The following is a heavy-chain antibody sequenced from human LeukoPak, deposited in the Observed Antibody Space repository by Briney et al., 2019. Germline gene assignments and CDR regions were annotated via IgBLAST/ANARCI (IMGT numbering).Heavy chain of an antibody. Sequence: PGGSLRLSCAASGFTFSTYSMNWVRQAPGKGLEWVSCISSGNSYIYYADSLKGRFTISRDNARNSLYLQMNSLRAEDTAVYYCARDYGSGRWDYYMDVWGKGTTVTVSS. D-gene: IGHD3-10*01. V-gene: IGHV3-21*01. J-gene: IGHJ6*03. CDR2: ISSGNSYI. CDR3: ARDYGSGRWDYYMDV. CDR1: GFTFSTYS.